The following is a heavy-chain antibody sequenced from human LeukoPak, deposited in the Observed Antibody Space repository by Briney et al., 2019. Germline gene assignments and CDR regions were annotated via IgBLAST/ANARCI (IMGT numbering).Heavy chain of an antibody. V-gene: IGHV3-64*01. J-gene: IGHJ6*02. D-gene: IGHD3-10*01. CDR3: ARGGYGSGTSADV. CDR1: GFTFSSYE. CDR2: ISSNGGST. Sequence: GSLRLSCAASGFTFSSYEMNWVRQAPGKGLEYGSAISSNGGSTYYANSVKGRFTISRDNSKYTLYLQMGSLRAEDMAVYHCARGGYGSGTSADVWGQGTTVTVSS.